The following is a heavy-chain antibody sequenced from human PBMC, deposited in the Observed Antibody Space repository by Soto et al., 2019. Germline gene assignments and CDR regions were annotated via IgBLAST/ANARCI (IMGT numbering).Heavy chain of an antibody. J-gene: IGHJ4*02. D-gene: IGHD6-13*01. V-gene: IGHV1-69*01. Sequence: QVQLVQSGAEVKKPGSSVKVSCKASGGTFSSYAISWVRQAPGQGLEWMGGIIPIFGTANYAQKFQGRVTITADESTSTAYMELRSLRSEDTAVYYCARGTGYSSSWDSTNFDYWVQGTLVTVSS. CDR2: IIPIFGTA. CDR3: ARGTGYSSSWDSTNFDY. CDR1: GGTFSSYA.